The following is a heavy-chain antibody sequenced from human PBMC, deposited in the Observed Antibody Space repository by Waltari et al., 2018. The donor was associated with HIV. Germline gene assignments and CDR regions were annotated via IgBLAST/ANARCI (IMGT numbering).Heavy chain of an antibody. CDR1: GFTFSSYW. J-gene: IGHJ4*02. CDR2: IKQDGSEK. Sequence: EVQLVESGGGLVQPGGSLRLSCAASGFTFSSYWMRGVRQAPGKGVEWVANIKQDGSEKYYVDSVNGRFTISRDNAENSLYLQMNSLRAEDTAVYYCARGGFYGSGSKVNWGQGTLVTVSS. V-gene: IGHV3-7*04. CDR3: ARGGFYGSGSKVN. D-gene: IGHD3-10*01.